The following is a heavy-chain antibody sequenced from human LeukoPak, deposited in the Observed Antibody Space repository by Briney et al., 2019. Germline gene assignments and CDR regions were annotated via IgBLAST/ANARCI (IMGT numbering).Heavy chain of an antibody. CDR1: GFTFSSYW. V-gene: IGHV3-74*01. CDR2: IFSDGITT. Sequence: GGSLRHSCAASGFTFSSYWMHWVRQAPGKGLVWVARIFSDGITTNYADSEKGRFTISRDNAKNTLYLQMNSLRAEDTALYYCARDWKLDYWGRGTLVTVSS. J-gene: IGHJ4*02. D-gene: IGHD1-1*01. CDR3: ARDWKLDY.